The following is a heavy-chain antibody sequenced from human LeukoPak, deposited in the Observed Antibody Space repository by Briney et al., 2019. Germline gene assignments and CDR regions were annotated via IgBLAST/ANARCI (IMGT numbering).Heavy chain of an antibody. CDR3: AKDRTDYFDY. Sequence: GGSLRLSCAASGFTFSSYAMHWVRQAPGKGLEWVAVISYDGSNKYYADSVKGRFTISRDNSKNTLYLQMNSLRAEDTAVYYCAKDRTDYFDYWGQGTLVTVSS. V-gene: IGHV3-30-3*01. CDR2: ISYDGSNK. J-gene: IGHJ4*02. CDR1: GFTFSSYA.